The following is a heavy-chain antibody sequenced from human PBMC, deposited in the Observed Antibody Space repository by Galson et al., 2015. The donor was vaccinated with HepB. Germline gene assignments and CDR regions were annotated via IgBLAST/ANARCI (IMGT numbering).Heavy chain of an antibody. D-gene: IGHD2-2*01. CDR2: IRSKANSYAT. CDR3: TNMCSSTSCYGYYGMDV. J-gene: IGHJ6*02. V-gene: IGHV3-73*01. CDR1: GFTFSGSA. Sequence: SLRLSCAASGFTFSGSAMHWVRQASGKGLEWVGRIRSKANSYATAYATSVKGRFTISRDDSKNTAYLQMNSLKTEDTAVYYCTNMCSSTSCYGYYGMDVWGQGTTVTVSS.